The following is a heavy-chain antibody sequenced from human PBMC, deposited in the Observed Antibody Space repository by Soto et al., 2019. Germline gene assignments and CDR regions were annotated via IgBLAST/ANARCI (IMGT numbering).Heavy chain of an antibody. CDR1: GFTFSSYA. J-gene: IGHJ5*02. CDR2: ISGSGGST. CDR3: AKVAYDSSGYLNWFDP. Sequence: GGSLRLSCAASGFTFSSYAMSWVRQAPGKGLEWVSAISGSGGSTYYANSVKGRFTISRDNSKNTLYLQMNSLRAEDTAVYYCAKVAYDSSGYLNWFDPWGQGTLVTVSS. D-gene: IGHD3-22*01. V-gene: IGHV3-23*01.